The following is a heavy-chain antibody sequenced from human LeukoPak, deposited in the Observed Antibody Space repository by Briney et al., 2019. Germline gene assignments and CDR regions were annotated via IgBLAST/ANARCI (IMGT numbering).Heavy chain of an antibody. V-gene: IGHV3-30*02. CDR1: GFTFSSYG. D-gene: IGHD4-17*01. CDR3: ARDPRAVKSNYFDY. CDR2: IRYDGSNK. J-gene: IGHJ4*02. Sequence: GGSLRLSCAASGFTFSSYGMHWVRQAPGKGLEWVAFIRYDGSNKYYADSVKGRFTISRDNAKNSLYLQMNSLRAEDTAVYYCARDPRAVKSNYFDYWGQGTLVTVSS.